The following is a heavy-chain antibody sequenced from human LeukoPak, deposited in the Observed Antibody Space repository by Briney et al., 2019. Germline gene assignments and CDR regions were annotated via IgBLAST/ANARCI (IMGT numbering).Heavy chain of an antibody. J-gene: IGHJ4*02. CDR1: GFTFSDYT. CDR2: ISKSSSTM. V-gene: IGHV3-48*02. CDR3: AKGDYSFDY. Sequence: PGGSLRLSCVVSGFTFSDYTMNWVRQAPGKGLEWVSYISKSSSTMYYADSVKGRFTISRDNAKNSLYLQMNSLRDEDTAVYYCAKGDYSFDYWGQGTLVTVSS.